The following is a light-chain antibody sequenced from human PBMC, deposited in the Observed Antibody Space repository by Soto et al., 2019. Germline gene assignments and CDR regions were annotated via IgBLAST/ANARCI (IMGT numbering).Light chain of an antibody. Sequence: EIVMTQSPATLSVSPGERAILSCRASKSVSNNLAWYQQKPGQAPRLLIYGASTRATGIPARFSGSGSGTEFTLRISSLQSEDFASYYCQQYNNWPPITFGGGTKVEIK. CDR2: GAS. CDR1: KSVSNN. J-gene: IGKJ4*01. V-gene: IGKV3-15*01. CDR3: QQYNNWPPIT.